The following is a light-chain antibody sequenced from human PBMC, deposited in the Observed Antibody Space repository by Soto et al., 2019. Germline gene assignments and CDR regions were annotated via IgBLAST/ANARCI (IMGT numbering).Light chain of an antibody. CDR3: QPRSNWIT. CDR2: EES. CDR1: QSVSSY. J-gene: IGKJ5*01. V-gene: IGKV3-11*01. Sequence: EILLTQSPATLSLSPGYRSTLSGRASQSVSSYLSWYQQKTGQDPRILIYEESNRATGIQARFSGSGSGTDFTLTISRLEPDDFAVYYCQPRSNWITLGKGTRLDIK.